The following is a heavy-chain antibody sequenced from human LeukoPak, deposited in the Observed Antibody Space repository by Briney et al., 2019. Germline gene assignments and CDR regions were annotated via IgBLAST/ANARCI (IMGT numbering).Heavy chain of an antibody. J-gene: IGHJ4*02. CDR1: GFTFSSYS. D-gene: IGHD6-13*01. CDR2: ISSSSSYI. CDR3: AKVFYPAAGTGRVDFPFDY. V-gene: IGHV3-21*04. Sequence: GGSLRLSCAASGFTFSSYSMNCVRHAPGKGLECVSSISSSSSYIYYTDSVRGRFTISRDNAKHTLYLQMNSLRAEDTAVYYCAKVFYPAAGTGRVDFPFDYWGQGTLVTVSS.